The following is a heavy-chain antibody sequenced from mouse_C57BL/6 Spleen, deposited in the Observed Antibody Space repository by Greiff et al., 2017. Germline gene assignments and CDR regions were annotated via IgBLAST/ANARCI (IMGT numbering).Heavy chain of an antibody. CDR1: GYTFTDYN. V-gene: IGHV1-18*01. J-gene: IGHJ3*01. CDR3: ARSLFYYGSPWFAY. Sequence: VQLKQSGPELVKPGASVKIPCKASGYTFTDYNMDWVKQSHGKSLEWIGDINPNNGGTIYNQKFKGKATLTVDKSSSTAYMELRSLTSEDTAVYYCARSLFYYGSPWFAYWGQGTLVTVSA. D-gene: IGHD1-1*01. CDR2: INPNNGGT.